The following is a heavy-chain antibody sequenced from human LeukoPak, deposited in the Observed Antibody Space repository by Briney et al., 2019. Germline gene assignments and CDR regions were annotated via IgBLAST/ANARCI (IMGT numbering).Heavy chain of an antibody. D-gene: IGHD1-7*01. V-gene: IGHV3-30*02. CDR3: AKEMPPNRNYEN. CDR1: VFSFSIHP. Sequence: GGSLRLSCAPSVFSFSIHPMHWLRQTLGRGLGWLVLIGVEGKNKFYAESVKGRFSLSRDNTENTIYLQIHSVTEDDIGIYYCAKEMPPNRNYENWGQGTRIAVSS. CDR2: IGVEGKNK. J-gene: IGHJ1*01.